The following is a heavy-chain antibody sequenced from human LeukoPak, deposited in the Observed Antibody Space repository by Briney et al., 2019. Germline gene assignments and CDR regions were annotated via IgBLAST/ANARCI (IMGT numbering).Heavy chain of an antibody. CDR1: EFSFSTYG. Sequence: GGSLRLSCAASEFSFSTYGMHWVRQAPGKGLEWVAFIRYDGSNKYYADTVKGRFTISRDNSRNTLYLQMKSLRAEDTAVYYCANRFGKDYYYVSGRTYYMDVGGKGTTVTVSS. V-gene: IGHV3-30*02. J-gene: IGHJ6*03. CDR3: ANRFGKDYYYVSGRTYYMDV. CDR2: IRYDGSNK. D-gene: IGHD3-22*01.